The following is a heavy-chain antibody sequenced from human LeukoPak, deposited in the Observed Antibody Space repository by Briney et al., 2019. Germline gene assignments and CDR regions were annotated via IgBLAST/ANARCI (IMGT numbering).Heavy chain of an antibody. CDR1: GFTFSSYA. V-gene: IGHV3-23*01. Sequence: PGGSLRLSCAASGFTFSSYAMSWVRQAPEKGLEWVSAISGSGGTTYYADSVKGRFIISRDNSKNTPYLQMNSLRAEDTAVYYCAKRHYDFWSGYQNQMYYFDYWGQGALVTVSS. D-gene: IGHD3-3*01. CDR3: AKRHYDFWSGYQNQMYYFDY. J-gene: IGHJ4*02. CDR2: ISGSGGTT.